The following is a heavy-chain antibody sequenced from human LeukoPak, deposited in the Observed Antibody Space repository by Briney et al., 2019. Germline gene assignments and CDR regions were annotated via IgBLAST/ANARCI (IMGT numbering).Heavy chain of an antibody. Sequence: PGGSLRLSCAASGFTFSSYGMHWVRQAPGKGLEWVAVISYDGSNKYYADSVKGRFTISRDNSKNTVYLQMDSLRAEDTAIYFYARDKGTRALDYWGQGVLVTVSS. CDR2: ISYDGSNK. J-gene: IGHJ4*02. CDR1: GFTFSSYG. CDR3: ARDKGTRALDY. V-gene: IGHV3-30*03. D-gene: IGHD1-1*01.